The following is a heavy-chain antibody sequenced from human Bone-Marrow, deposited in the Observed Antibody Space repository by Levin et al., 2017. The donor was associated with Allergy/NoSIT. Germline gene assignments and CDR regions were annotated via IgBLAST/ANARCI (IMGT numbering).Heavy chain of an antibody. V-gene: IGHV3-33*01. Sequence: PGGSLRLSCATSGFTFTTYAIHWVRQAPGKGLEWVAVIWYDGSNEYYADSVRGRFTISRDNSKNTLYLQMNSLRAEDTAVYYCARDSVQVVEQAPDDNNQPSLLMDVWGQGTTVIVSS. CDR2: IWYDGSNE. CDR3: ARDSVQVVEQAPDDNNQPSLLMDV. CDR1: GFTFTTYA. J-gene: IGHJ6*02. D-gene: IGHD3-22*01.